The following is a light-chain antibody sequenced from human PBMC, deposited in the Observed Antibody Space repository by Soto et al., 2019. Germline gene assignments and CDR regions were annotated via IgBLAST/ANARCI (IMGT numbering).Light chain of an antibody. CDR1: QDITKY. Sequence: DIQMTQSPSSLSASVGDRVTITCQASQDITKYFNWYQQKPGHAPKVLIYDASYLETGVTSRFSRSGSGTDVTFAISNLQPEDIGTYYCQHYDNFLGTFGPGTKVDL. J-gene: IGKJ3*01. V-gene: IGKV1-33*01. CDR2: DAS. CDR3: QHYDNFLGT.